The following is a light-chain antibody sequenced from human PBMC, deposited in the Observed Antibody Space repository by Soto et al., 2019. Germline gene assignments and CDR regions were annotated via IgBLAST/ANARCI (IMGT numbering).Light chain of an antibody. CDR2: DVN. CDR1: SSDVGGYNY. CDR3: CSYAGSYTML. V-gene: IGLV2-11*01. J-gene: IGLJ2*01. Sequence: QSALTQPRSVSGSPGQSVTISCTGTSSDVGGYNYVSWYQQHPGKAPKFIIYDVNKRPSGVPDRFSGSKSGTTASLTISGLQAEDEADYYCCSYAGSYTMLFGGGTKLTVL.